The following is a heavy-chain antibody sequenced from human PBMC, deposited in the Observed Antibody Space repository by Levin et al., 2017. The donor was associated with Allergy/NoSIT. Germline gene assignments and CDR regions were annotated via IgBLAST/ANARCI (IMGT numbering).Heavy chain of an antibody. CDR1: GYSFTSYW. CDR2: IYPGDSDT. D-gene: IGHD3-16*01. CDR3: ARGAVRVGVRRTHYYYYYGMDV. V-gene: IGHV5-51*01. Sequence: KVSCKGSGYSFTSYWIGWVRQMPGKGLEWMGIIYPGDSDTRYSPSFQGQVTISADKSISTAYLQWSSLKASDTAMYYCARGAVRVGVRRTHYYYYYGMDVWGQGTTVTVSS. J-gene: IGHJ6*02.